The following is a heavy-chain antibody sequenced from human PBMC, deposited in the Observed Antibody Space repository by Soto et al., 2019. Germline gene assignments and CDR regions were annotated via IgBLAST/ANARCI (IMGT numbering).Heavy chain of an antibody. CDR3: ARDLIVISYALDY. Sequence: PGGSLRLSCAASGFTFSSYWMSWVRQTPGKGLEWVANIKQDGSEKYYADSVEGRFTISRDNAKNSLYLQMNSLRAEDTAVYYCARDLIVISYALDYWGQGPLVTVSS. CDR2: IKQDGSEK. D-gene: IGHD3-16*02. V-gene: IGHV3-7*01. CDR1: GFTFSSYW. J-gene: IGHJ4*02.